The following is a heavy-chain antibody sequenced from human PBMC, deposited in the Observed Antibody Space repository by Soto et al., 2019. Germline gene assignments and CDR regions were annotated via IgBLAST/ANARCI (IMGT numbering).Heavy chain of an antibody. J-gene: IGHJ4*02. D-gene: IGHD3-22*01. CDR3: GYDSSGYYHYFDC. Sequence: GGSLRLSCAASGFTFSSYGMHWVRQAPGKGLEWVAVISYDGSNKYYADSVKGRFTISRDNSKNTLYLQMNSLRAEDTAVYYCGYDSSGYYHYFDCWGQATQVTVSS. CDR1: GFTFSSYG. V-gene: IGHV3-30*03. CDR2: ISYDGSNK.